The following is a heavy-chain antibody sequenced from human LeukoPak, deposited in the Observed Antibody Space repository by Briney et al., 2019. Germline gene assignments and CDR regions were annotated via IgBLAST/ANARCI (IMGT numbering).Heavy chain of an antibody. D-gene: IGHD2-2*01. Sequence: SETLSLTCAVYGGSFSGYYWSWIRQPPGKGLEWIGEINHSGSTNYNPSLTSRGTISVDTSKNQFSLKLSSVTAADTAVYYCAREMFIVVVPAYPNWFDLWGQGTLVTVSS. CDR2: INHSGST. J-gene: IGHJ5*02. CDR3: AREMFIVVVPAYPNWFDL. CDR1: GGSFSGYY. V-gene: IGHV4-34*01.